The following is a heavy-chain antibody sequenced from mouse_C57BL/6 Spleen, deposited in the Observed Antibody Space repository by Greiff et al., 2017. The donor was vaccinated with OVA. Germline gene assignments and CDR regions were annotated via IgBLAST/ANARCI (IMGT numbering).Heavy chain of an antibody. D-gene: IGHD3-3*01. J-gene: IGHJ2*01. V-gene: IGHV1-85*01. CDR3: ARRDFLDY. CDR2: IYPRDGST. Sequence: QVQLKESGPELVKPGASVKLSCKASGYTFTSYDINWVKQRPGQGLEWIGWIYPRDGSTTYTEQFTGTATLTVDTSASTAYMELHSLTSEDSAVYFCARRDFLDYWGQGTTPTVSS. CDR1: GYTFTSYD.